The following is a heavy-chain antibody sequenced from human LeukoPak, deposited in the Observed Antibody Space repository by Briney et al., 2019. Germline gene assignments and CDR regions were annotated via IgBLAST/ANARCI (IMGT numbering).Heavy chain of an antibody. J-gene: IGHJ4*02. Sequence: GGSLTLSCAVSGFTLSSDWMHWVRQAPGKGLEWVSRMNQDGSDTSYADSVKGRFTISRDNAKNTVYLQMNNLRAEDSAVYYCATVFGYWGQGTLVTVSS. CDR2: MNQDGSDT. CDR3: ATVFGY. V-gene: IGHV3-74*01. CDR1: GFTLSSDW.